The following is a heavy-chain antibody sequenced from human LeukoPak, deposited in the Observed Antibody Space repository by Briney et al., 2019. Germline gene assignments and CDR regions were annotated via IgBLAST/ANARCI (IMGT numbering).Heavy chain of an antibody. D-gene: IGHD6-19*01. CDR3: ARDLRYSSGWSASGMDV. V-gene: IGHV1-24*01. CDR1: GYTLTELS. J-gene: IGHJ6*03. Sequence: AASLKVSCKVSGYTLTELSMHWVRQAPGKGLEWMGGCDPEDGETIYAKNFQGRVSMTTDTSTSTAYMDLRSLRSDDTAVYYCARDLRYSSGWSASGMDVWGKGTTVTISS. CDR2: CDPEDGET.